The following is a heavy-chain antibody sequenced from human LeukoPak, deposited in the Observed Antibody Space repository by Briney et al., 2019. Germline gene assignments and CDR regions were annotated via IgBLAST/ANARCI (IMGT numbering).Heavy chain of an antibody. CDR3: ARGPSYYDYVWGSYRYTSPDY. Sequence: GGSLRLSCAASGFTFSSYSMNWVRQAPGKGLEWVSSISSSSSYIYYADSVKGRFTISRDNAKNSLYLQMNSLRAEDTAVYYCARGPSYYDYVWGSYRYTSPDYWGQGTLVTVSS. CDR1: GFTFSSYS. CDR2: ISSSSSYI. V-gene: IGHV3-21*01. D-gene: IGHD3-16*02. J-gene: IGHJ4*02.